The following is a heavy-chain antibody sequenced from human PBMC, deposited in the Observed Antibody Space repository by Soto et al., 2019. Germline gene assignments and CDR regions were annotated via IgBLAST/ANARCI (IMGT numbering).Heavy chain of an antibody. CDR3: AKRMDTAMTRPAFYYYYYGMDV. V-gene: IGHV3-30*18. CDR2: ISYDGSNK. D-gene: IGHD5-18*01. CDR1: GFTFSIYG. Sequence: PGGSLRLSCAASGFTFSIYGMHWVRHAPGKGLEWVAVISYDGSNKYYADSVKGRFTISRDNSKNTLYLQMNSLRAEDTAVYYCAKRMDTAMTRPAFYYYYYGMDVRGQGTTVTVSS. J-gene: IGHJ6*02.